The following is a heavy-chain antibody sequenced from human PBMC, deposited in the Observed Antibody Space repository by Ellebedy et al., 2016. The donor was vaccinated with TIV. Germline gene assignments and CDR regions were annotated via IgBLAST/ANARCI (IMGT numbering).Heavy chain of an antibody. CDR1: GFTFSRYA. V-gene: IGHV3-23*01. D-gene: IGHD4-17*01. CDR3: AKDLYGDYGNFDY. Sequence: GESLKISCASSGFTFSRYAMSWVRQAPGKGLEWVSSISNSVVYTYYADSVKGHFTISRDNSQNTLYLQMNSLRAEDTAVYFCAKDLYGDYGNFDYWGQGTLVTVSS. CDR2: ISNSVVYT. J-gene: IGHJ4*02.